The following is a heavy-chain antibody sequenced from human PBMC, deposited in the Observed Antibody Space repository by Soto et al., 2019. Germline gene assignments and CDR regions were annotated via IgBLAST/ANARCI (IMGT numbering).Heavy chain of an antibody. J-gene: IGHJ6*02. D-gene: IGHD3-10*01. CDR1: GYTFTSYD. V-gene: IGHV1-8*01. Sequence: ASVKVSCKASGYTFTSYDINWVRQATGQGLEWMGWMNPNSGNTGYAQKFQGRVTMTRNTSISTAYMELSSLRSEDTAVYYCARDDYGSGSPGPYYYYGMDVWGQGTTVTVSS. CDR3: ARDDYGSGSPGPYYYYGMDV. CDR2: MNPNSGNT.